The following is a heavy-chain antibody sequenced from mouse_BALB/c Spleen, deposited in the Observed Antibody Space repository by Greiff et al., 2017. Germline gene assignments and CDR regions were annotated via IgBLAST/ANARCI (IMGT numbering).Heavy chain of an antibody. Sequence: VQLQQSGAELAKPGASVKMSCKASGYTFTSYWMHWVKQRPGQGLEWIGYINPSTGYTEYNQKFKDKATLTADKSSSTAYMQLSSLTSEDSAVYYCASRQLGRRDYWGQGTSVTVSS. J-gene: IGHJ4*01. D-gene: IGHD3-2*01. CDR1: GYTFTSYW. V-gene: IGHV1-7*01. CDR2: INPSTGYT. CDR3: ASRQLGRRDY.